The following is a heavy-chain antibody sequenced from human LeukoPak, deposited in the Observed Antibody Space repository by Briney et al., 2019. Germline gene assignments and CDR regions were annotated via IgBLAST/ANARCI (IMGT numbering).Heavy chain of an antibody. Sequence: ASVKVSCKASGYTFSSYGISWVRQAPGQGLEWMGWISAYNGNTNYAQKFQGRVTMTTDTSTSAAYMELRSLKSDDTAVYYCARDRGSGQLGWGQGTLVTVSS. D-gene: IGHD6-6*01. CDR2: ISAYNGNT. J-gene: IGHJ4*02. V-gene: IGHV1-18*01. CDR1: GYTFSSYG. CDR3: ARDRGSGQLG.